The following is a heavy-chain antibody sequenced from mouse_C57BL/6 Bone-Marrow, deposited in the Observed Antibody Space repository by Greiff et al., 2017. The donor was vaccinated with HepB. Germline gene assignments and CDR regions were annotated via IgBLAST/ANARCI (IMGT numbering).Heavy chain of an antibody. J-gene: IGHJ2*01. D-gene: IGHD1-1*01. V-gene: IGHV1-54*01. Sequence: VMLVESGAELVRPGTSVKVSCKASGYAFTNYLIEWVKQRPGQGLEWIGVINPGSGGTNYNEKFKGKATLTADKPSSTAYMQLSSLTSEDSAVYFCAIYYYGYFDYWGQGTTLTVAS. CDR1: GYAFTNYL. CDR2: INPGSGGT. CDR3: AIYYYGYFDY.